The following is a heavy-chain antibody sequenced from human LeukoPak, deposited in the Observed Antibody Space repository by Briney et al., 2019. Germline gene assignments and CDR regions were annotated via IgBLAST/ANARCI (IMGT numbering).Heavy chain of an antibody. CDR2: FDPEDGET. D-gene: IGHD3-10*01. J-gene: IGHJ3*02. CDR1: GYTLTELS. V-gene: IGHV1-24*01. Sequence: WASVKVSCEVSGYTLTELSMHWVRQAPGKGLEWMGGFDPEDGETIYAQKFQGRVTMTEDTSTDTAYMELSSLRSEDTAVYYCATAMAYDAFDIWGQGTMVTVSS. CDR3: ATAMAYDAFDI.